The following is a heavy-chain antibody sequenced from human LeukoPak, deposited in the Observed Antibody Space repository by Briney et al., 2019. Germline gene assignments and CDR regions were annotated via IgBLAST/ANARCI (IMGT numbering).Heavy chain of an antibody. V-gene: IGHV3-15*07. J-gene: IGHJ4*02. CDR3: TTAYWYDSSGYSD. D-gene: IGHD3-22*01. CDR2: IKSKTDGGTT. Sequence: GGSLRLSCAASGFTFSNAYMNWVRQVPGKGLEWVGRIKSKTDGGTTEYAAPVKGRFAISRDDSKTTLYLQMNGLKTEDTAVYYCTTAYWYDSSGYSDWGQGTLVTVSS. CDR1: GFTFSNAY.